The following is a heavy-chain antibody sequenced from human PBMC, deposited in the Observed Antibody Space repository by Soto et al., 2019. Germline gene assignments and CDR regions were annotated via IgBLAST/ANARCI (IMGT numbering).Heavy chain of an antibody. J-gene: IGHJ4*02. CDR3: ARAVAVPADFDY. Sequence: QVQLVQSGAEEKKPGASVKVSCKASGYTFTSYAMHWVRQAPGQRLEWMGWINAGNGNTKYSQKFQGRVTITRDTSSSTAYMELSSLRSEDTAVYYCARAVAVPADFDYWGQGTLVTVSS. CDR1: GYTFTSYA. D-gene: IGHD6-19*01. CDR2: INAGNGNT. V-gene: IGHV1-3*05.